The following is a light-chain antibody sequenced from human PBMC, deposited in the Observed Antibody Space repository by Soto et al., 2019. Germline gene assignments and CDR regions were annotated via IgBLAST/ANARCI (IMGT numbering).Light chain of an antibody. CDR1: QTSSSW. CDR2: KAS. V-gene: IGKV1-5*03. CDR3: QHYNSYSEA. J-gene: IGKJ1*01. Sequence: DIHMTQSPSPLSGSVVDSVTITCRASQTSSSWLAWYQQKPGKAPKLLIYKASTLKSGVPSRFSGSGSGTEFTLTISSLQPDDFATYYCQHYNSYSEAFGQGTKVDIK.